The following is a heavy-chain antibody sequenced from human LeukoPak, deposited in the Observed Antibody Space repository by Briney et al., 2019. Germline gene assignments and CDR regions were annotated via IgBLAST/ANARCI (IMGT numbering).Heavy chain of an antibody. V-gene: IGHV1-18*01. CDR2: ISAYNSNT. CDR1: GYTFTNYG. D-gene: IGHD2-15*01. Sequence: ASVKVSCKASGYTFTNYGITWVRQAPGQGLEWMGWISAYNSNTNYAQKLQGRVTMTTDTSTSTAYMELRSLRSDDTAVYYCAGGSGGEFDYWGQGTLVTVSS. CDR3: AGGSGGEFDY. J-gene: IGHJ4*02.